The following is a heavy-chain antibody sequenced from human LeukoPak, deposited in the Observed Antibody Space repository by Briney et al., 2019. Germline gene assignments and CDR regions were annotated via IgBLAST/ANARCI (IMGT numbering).Heavy chain of an antibody. D-gene: IGHD6-6*01. J-gene: IGHJ4*02. CDR3: AKDRNSVGSSYNY. CDR1: GFTFSSYA. CDR2: ISGSGGST. Sequence: GGSLRLSCAASGFTFSSYAMSWVRQAPGKGLEWVSAISGSGGSTYYADSVRGRFTISRDNSKNTLYLQMNSLRAEDTAVYYCAKDRNSVGSSYNYWGQGTLVTVSS. V-gene: IGHV3-23*01.